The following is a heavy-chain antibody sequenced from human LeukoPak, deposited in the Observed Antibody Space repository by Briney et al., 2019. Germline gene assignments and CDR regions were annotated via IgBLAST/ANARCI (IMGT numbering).Heavy chain of an antibody. V-gene: IGHV4-39*07. J-gene: IGHJ4*02. CDR3: ASLTPGGDYFDY. D-gene: IGHD4-23*01. CDR2: IYYSGST. Sequence: PSETLSLTCTVSGGSISSSSYYWGWIRQPPGKGLEWIGSIYYSGSTYYNPSLKSRVTISVDTSKNQFSLKLSSVTAADTAVYYCASLTPGGDYFDYWGQGTLVTVSS. CDR1: GGSISSSSYY.